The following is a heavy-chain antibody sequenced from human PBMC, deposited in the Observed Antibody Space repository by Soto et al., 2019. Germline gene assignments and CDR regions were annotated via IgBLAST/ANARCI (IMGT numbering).Heavy chain of an antibody. CDR1: GYTFTGYY. CDR2: INPNSGST. V-gene: IGHV1-2*04. J-gene: IGHJ1*01. CDR3: ARSKSSGSFEYFEY. Sequence: GASVKVSCKASGYTFTGYYMHWVRRAPGQGLEWMGWINPNSGSTNYAQKFQVWVTMTRDTSISTAYMEVSNLRSDDTAVYYCARSKSSGSFEYFEYWGQGTLVTVSS. D-gene: IGHD3-22*01.